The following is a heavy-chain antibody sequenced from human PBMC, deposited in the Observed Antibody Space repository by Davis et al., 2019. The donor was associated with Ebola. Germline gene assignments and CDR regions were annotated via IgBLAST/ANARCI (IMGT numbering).Heavy chain of an antibody. D-gene: IGHD2-21*02. Sequence: SETLSLTCTVSGGSISSYYWSWIRQPPGKGLEWIGYIYYSGSTNYNPSLKSRVTISVDTSKNQFSLKLSSVTAADTAVYYCARVSDLFDYWGQGNLVTVSS. CDR1: GGSISSYY. J-gene: IGHJ4*02. CDR2: IYYSGST. CDR3: ARVSDLFDY. V-gene: IGHV4-59*01.